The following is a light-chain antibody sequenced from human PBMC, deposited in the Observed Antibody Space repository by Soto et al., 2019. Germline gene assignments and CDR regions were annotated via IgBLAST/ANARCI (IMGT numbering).Light chain of an antibody. CDR2: DAS. CDR3: QQYYSYWT. Sequence: DLRMTQSPSTLSASVGARVPITCRASQSISSWLAWYQQQPGQAPKLLIYDASSLESGVPSRFIGSGSETEFTLAISSLQPDDSATDDCQQYYSYWTFGQGTKVDIK. J-gene: IGKJ1*01. V-gene: IGKV1-5*01. CDR1: QSISSW.